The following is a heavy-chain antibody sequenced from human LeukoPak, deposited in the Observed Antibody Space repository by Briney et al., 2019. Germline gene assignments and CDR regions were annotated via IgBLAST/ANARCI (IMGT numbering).Heavy chain of an antibody. D-gene: IGHD6-13*01. CDR3: ARHSSSWIDY. CDR2: IYYSGST. CDR1: GGSISGYY. V-gene: IGHV4-59*01. J-gene: IGHJ4*02. Sequence: SETLSLICTVSGGSISGYYWSWIRQPPGKGLEWIGYIYYSGSTNYNPSLKSRVTISVDTSKNQFSLKLSSVTAADTAVYYCARHSSSWIDYWGQGTLVTVSS.